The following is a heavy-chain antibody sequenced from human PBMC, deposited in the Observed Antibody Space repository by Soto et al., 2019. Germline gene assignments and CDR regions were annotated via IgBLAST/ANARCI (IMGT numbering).Heavy chain of an antibody. V-gene: IGHV3-74*01. Sequence: EAHLVESGGGLPQPGGSLRLSCVASGFNFSPYFMAWVRQGPGRGLEWVSHIKGDGTTTAYADSVRGRFIISRDNGRNTLFLQMSSLRDEDTAVYYCVRDRGTPDSFDIWGQGTTVSVSS. CDR1: GFNFSPYF. CDR3: VRDRGTPDSFDI. J-gene: IGHJ3*02. CDR2: IKGDGTTT. D-gene: IGHD1-26*01.